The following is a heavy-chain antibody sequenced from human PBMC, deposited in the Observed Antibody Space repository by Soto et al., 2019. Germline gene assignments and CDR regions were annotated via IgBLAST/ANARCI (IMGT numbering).Heavy chain of an antibody. D-gene: IGHD3-3*01. V-gene: IGHV1-2*02. CDR1: GYPVTAYY. CDR2: INPATGAA. Sequence: QLHLVQSGAVVKKPGASVTVSCSASGYPVTAYYMHWVRQAPGRGLEWMGGINPATGAAKYTQTFQGRVTMTRDTSTSTVFMDLSGLTSEDPAGFYWARGGGVGVAGSAAFDMWGQGTLVTVSS. CDR3: ARGGGVGVAGSAAFDM. J-gene: IGHJ3*02.